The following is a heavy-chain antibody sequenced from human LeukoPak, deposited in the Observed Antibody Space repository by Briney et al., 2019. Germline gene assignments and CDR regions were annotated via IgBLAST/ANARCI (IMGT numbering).Heavy chain of an antibody. Sequence: GGSLRLSCAASGLTFSSYGMHWVRQAPGKGLEWVAFIRYDGSNKYYADSVKGRFTISRDNSKDTLYLQMNSLRAEDTAVYYCAKDLAYYFDYWGQGTLVTVSS. V-gene: IGHV3-30*02. CDR1: GLTFSSYG. CDR2: IRYDGSNK. CDR3: AKDLAYYFDY. J-gene: IGHJ4*02.